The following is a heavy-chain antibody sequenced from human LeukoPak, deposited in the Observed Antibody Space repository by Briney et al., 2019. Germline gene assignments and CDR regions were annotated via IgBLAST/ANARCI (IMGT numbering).Heavy chain of an antibody. Sequence: GGSLIVSCVASGFSFSSFGMHWVRQAPGKGLEWVAHIRYDGGDTDYADSVKGRFTISRDNSKNTLFLQMNSLRGEDTAVYYCAKKEEGSIASPDYWGQGTLVTVSS. CDR1: GFSFSSFG. D-gene: IGHD2/OR15-2a*01. J-gene: IGHJ4*02. CDR2: IRYDGGDT. CDR3: AKKEEGSIASPDY. V-gene: IGHV3-30*02.